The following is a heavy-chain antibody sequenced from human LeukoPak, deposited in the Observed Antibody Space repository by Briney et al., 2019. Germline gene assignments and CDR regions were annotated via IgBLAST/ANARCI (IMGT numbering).Heavy chain of an antibody. D-gene: IGHD1-26*01. V-gene: IGHV3-21*01. J-gene: IGHJ4*02. Sequence: AGGSLRLSCAASGFTFSSYSMNWVRQAPGKGLEWVSSISSSSSYIYYADSVKGRFTISRDNAKNSLYLQMNSLRAEDTAVYYCARDSVGATWDLGLDYWGQGTLVTVSS. CDR1: GFTFSSYS. CDR2: ISSSSSYI. CDR3: ARDSVGATWDLGLDY.